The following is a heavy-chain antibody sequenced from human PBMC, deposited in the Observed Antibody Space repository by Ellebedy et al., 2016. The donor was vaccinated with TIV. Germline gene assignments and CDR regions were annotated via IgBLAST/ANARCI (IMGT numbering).Heavy chain of an antibody. V-gene: IGHV4-59*12. J-gene: IGHJ6*02. Sequence: GSLRLXXTVSGGSISGYYWSWIRQPPGKGLEWIAYIYFSGRTNYNPSLQSRVTISGDTSKNQFSLKLSSVTAADTAVYYCARDGFPGCCDYYGMDVWGQGTAVTVSS. D-gene: IGHD2-15*01. CDR2: IYFSGRT. CDR3: ARDGFPGCCDYYGMDV. CDR1: GGSISGYY.